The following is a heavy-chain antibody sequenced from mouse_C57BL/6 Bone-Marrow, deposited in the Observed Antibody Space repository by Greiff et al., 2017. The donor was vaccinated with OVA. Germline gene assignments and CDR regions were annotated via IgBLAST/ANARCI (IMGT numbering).Heavy chain of an antibody. D-gene: IGHD1-1*01. J-gene: IGHJ3*01. V-gene: IGHV5-6*02. CDR3: ARPNYYGLAWFAY. CDR2: ISSGGSYT. CDR1: GFTFSSYG. Sequence: DVKLVESGGDLVKPGGSLKLSCAASGFTFSSYGMSWVRQTPDKRLEWVATISSGGSYTYYPDSVKGRFTISRDNAKNTLYLQMSSLKSEDTAMYYCARPNYYGLAWFAYWGQGTLVTVSA.